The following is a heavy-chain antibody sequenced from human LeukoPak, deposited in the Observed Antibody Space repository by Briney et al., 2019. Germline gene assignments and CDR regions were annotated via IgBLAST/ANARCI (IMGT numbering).Heavy chain of an antibody. D-gene: IGHD3-16*01. J-gene: IGHJ4*02. V-gene: IGHV4-59*01. CDR3: ARGGSIPRRYFDY. CDR2: IYYSGST. CDR1: GGSISSYY. Sequence: PSETLSLTCTVSGGSISSYYWSWIRQPPGKGLEWIGYIYYSGSTNYNPSLKSRVTISVDTSKNQFSLKLNSVTAADTAVYYCARGGSIPRRYFDYWGQGTLVTVSS.